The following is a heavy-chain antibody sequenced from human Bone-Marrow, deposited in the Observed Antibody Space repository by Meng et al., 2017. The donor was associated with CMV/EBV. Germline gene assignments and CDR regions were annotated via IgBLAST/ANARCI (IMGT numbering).Heavy chain of an antibody. CDR3: ARAAAGTLAY. J-gene: IGHJ4*02. V-gene: IGHV3-23*03. CDR1: GFAFSNYW. D-gene: IGHD6-13*01. Sequence: LSLTCAASGFAFSNYWMTWIRQAPGKGLEWVSVIYSGGSSTYYADSVKGRFTISRDNSKNTLYLQMNSLRAEDTAVYYCARAAAGTLAYWGQGHLVNVSS. CDR2: IYSGGSST.